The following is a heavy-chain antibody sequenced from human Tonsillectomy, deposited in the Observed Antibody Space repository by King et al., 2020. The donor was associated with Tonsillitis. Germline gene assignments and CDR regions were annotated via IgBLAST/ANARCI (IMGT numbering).Heavy chain of an antibody. Sequence: VQLMESGGGVVQPGRSLRLSCAASGFTFTSYGMHWVRQAPGKGLEWVAVISYDGSNKYYADSVRGRFTISRDNSKNTLYLQMSSLRAEDTAVYYCASSGYDFGNFYYGLDVWGQGTTVTVSS. D-gene: IGHD5-12*01. CDR2: ISYDGSNK. CDR3: ASSGYDFGNFYYGLDV. V-gene: IGHV3-30*03. CDR1: GFTFTSYG. J-gene: IGHJ6*02.